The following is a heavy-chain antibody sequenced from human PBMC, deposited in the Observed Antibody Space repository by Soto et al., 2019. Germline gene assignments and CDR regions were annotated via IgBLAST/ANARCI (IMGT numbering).Heavy chain of an antibody. Sequence: RASVKVSCKASGYSFISYGINWVRQAPGQGLEWMGWINAYNGYTNYAQKLQGRVTLTVDTSTSTAYMELRSLRSDDTAVYFCARDDCTNGVCYIGYWGQGTLVTVSS. J-gene: IGHJ4*02. CDR2: INAYNGYT. CDR3: ARDDCTNGVCYIGY. D-gene: IGHD2-8*01. CDR1: GYSFISYG. V-gene: IGHV1-18*04.